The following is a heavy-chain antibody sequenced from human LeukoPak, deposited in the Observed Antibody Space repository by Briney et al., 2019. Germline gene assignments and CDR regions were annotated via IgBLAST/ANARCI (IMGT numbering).Heavy chain of an antibody. J-gene: IGHJ4*02. D-gene: IGHD6-19*01. CDR1: GGSFSSGSYY. V-gene: IGHV4-61*01. CDR2: IYYSGST. CDR3: ATYSSGSTPFFDY. Sequence: SETLSLTCTVSGGSFSSGSYYWSWIRQPPGRGLEWIGYIYYSGSTNYNPSLKSRVTISVDTSKNQFSLKLSSVTAADTAVYYCATYSSGSTPFFDYWGQRTLVTVSS.